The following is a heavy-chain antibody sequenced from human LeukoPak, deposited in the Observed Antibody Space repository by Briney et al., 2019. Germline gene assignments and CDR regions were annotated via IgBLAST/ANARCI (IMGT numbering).Heavy chain of an antibody. V-gene: IGHV3-30*18. Sequence: GGSLRLSCAASGFTFDDYAMHWVRQAPGKGLEWVAVISYDGSNKYYADSVKGRFTISRDNSKNTLYLQMNSLRAEDTAVYYCAKVDPLTTSSGFDPWGQGTLVTVSS. D-gene: IGHD2/OR15-2a*01. CDR3: AKVDPLTTSSGFDP. CDR1: GFTFDDYA. J-gene: IGHJ5*02. CDR2: ISYDGSNK.